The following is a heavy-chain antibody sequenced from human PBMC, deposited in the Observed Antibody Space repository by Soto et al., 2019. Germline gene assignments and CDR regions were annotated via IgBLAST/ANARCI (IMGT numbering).Heavy chain of an antibody. CDR2: IYPGDSDT. Sequence: GESLKISCKGSGYSFTSYWIGWVRQMPGKGLEWMGIIYPGDSDTRYSPSFQGQVTTSADKSISTAYLQWSSLKASDTAMYHCARCGDDYGDYEDTSNAFDIWGQGTMVTVSS. V-gene: IGHV5-51*01. CDR1: GYSFTSYW. D-gene: IGHD4-17*01. J-gene: IGHJ3*02. CDR3: ARCGDDYGDYEDTSNAFDI.